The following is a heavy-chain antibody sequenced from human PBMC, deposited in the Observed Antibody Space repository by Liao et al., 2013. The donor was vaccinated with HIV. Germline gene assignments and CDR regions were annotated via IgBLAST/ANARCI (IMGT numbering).Heavy chain of an antibody. D-gene: IGHD1-26*01. CDR3: ARVPRCSESYRRKMGDCPEYFQY. CDR1: GGSMSSGDFC. Sequence: QVQLQESGPGLVKPSQTLSLTCTVSGGSMSSGDFCWSWIRQPPGKGLEWIGYLHYSGSTYYNPSLKSRVTISVDTSKTQFSLQLNSVTAADTAVYYCARVPRCSESYRRKMGDCPEYFQYWGQGTLVTVSS. V-gene: IGHV4-30-4*08. CDR2: LHYSGST. J-gene: IGHJ1*01.